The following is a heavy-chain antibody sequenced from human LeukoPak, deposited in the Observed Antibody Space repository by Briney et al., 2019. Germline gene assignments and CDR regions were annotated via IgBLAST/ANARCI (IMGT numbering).Heavy chain of an antibody. V-gene: IGHV4-59*11. CDR2: IYYSGST. CDR1: GGSISSHY. CDR3: ALSTNYYYYYYYMDV. Sequence: SETLSLTCTVSGGSISSHYWSWIRQPPGKGLEWIGYIYYSGSTNYNPSLKSRVTISVDTSKNQFSLKLSSVTAADTAVYCCALSTNYYYYYYYMDVWGKGTTVTVSS. J-gene: IGHJ6*03. D-gene: IGHD2/OR15-2a*01.